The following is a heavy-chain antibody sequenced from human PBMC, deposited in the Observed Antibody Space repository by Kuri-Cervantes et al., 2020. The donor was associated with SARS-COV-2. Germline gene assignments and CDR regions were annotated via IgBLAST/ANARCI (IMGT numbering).Heavy chain of an antibody. CDR3: AKALEWELHNWFDP. J-gene: IGHJ5*02. D-gene: IGHD1-26*01. CDR2: ISGSGGST. V-gene: IGHV3-23*01. Sequence: GGSLRLSCAASGFTFSSYAMSWVRQAPGKELEWVSAISGSGGSTYYADSVKGRFTISRDNSKNTLYLQMNSLRAEDTAVYYCAKALEWELHNWFDPWGQGTLVTVSS. CDR1: GFTFSSYA.